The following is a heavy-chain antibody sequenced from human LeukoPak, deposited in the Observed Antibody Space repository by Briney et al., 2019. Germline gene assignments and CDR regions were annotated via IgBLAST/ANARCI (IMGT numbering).Heavy chain of an antibody. CDR1: GYSISSGYY. J-gene: IGHJ4*02. V-gene: IGHV4-38-2*01. D-gene: IGHD5-24*01. CDR2: IYHSGST. CDR3: ASTRDGYKYGAFDY. Sequence: PSETLSLTCAVSGYSISSGYYWGWIRQPPGKGLEWIGSIYHSGSTYYNPSLKSRVTISVDTSKNQFSLKLSSVTAADTAVYYCASTRDGYKYGAFDYWGQGTLVTVSS.